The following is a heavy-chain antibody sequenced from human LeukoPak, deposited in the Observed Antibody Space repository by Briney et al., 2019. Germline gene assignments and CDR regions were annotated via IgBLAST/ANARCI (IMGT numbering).Heavy chain of an antibody. D-gene: IGHD6-13*01. Sequence: SETLSLTCTVSGGSISSYYWSWIRQPPGKGLEWSGYIYYSGSTNYDPSLKSRVTISEDTSKKKFSLKVSSVTAADTAVYYCARLGEVSSSWDQYGMDVWGQGTTVTVSS. V-gene: IGHV4-59*08. CDR2: IYYSGST. CDR1: GGSISSYY. J-gene: IGHJ6*02. CDR3: ARLGEVSSSWDQYGMDV.